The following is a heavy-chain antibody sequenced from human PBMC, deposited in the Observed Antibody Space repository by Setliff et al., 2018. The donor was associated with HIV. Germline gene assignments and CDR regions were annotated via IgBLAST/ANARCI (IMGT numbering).Heavy chain of an antibody. CDR1: GGSIRTGAYY. D-gene: IGHD2-2*01. CDR2: IYYDGRT. CDR3: ASSPAWRSDFGLHTFDY. J-gene: IGHJ4*02. Sequence: KASETLSLTCTVSGGSIRTGAYYWGWIRQPPGKGLEWIGSIYYDGRTFYRPSLKSRLTISVDTSKNQFSLSLTSVTAADTATYFCASSPAWRSDFGLHTFDYWGQGTLVTVSS. V-gene: IGHV4-39*01.